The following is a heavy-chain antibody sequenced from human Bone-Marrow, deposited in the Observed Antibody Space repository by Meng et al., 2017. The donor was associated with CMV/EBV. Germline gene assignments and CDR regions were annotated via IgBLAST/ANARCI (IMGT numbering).Heavy chain of an antibody. Sequence: GGSLRLSCAASGFTFSSYAMHWVRQAPGKGLEWVAVISYDGSNKYYADSVKGRFTISRDNAKNSLYLQMNSLRAEDTAVYYCVLGGATTPVDYWGQGTLVTVSS. D-gene: IGHD5-12*01. V-gene: IGHV3-30-3*01. CDR3: VLGGATTPVDY. J-gene: IGHJ4*02. CDR1: GFTFSSYA. CDR2: ISYDGSNK.